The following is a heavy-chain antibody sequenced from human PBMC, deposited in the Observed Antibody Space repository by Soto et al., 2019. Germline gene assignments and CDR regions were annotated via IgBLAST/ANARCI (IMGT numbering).Heavy chain of an antibody. CDR2: IFSNDEK. D-gene: IGHD6-19*01. CDR3: ARIPSYSGWYMFDY. V-gene: IGHV2-26*01. J-gene: IGHJ4*02. Sequence: GPTLVNPTETLTLTCTVSGFSLSNARMGVSWIRQPPGKALEWLAHIFSNDEKSYSTSLKSRLTISKDTSKSQVVLTMTNMDPVDTATYYCARIPSYSGWYMFDYWGQGTLVTVSS. CDR1: GFSLSNARMG.